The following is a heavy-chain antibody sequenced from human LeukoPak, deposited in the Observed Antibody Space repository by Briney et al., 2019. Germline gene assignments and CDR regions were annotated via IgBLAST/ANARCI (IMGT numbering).Heavy chain of an antibody. Sequence: GASVKVSCKASGGTFSSYAISWVRQAPGQGLEWMGGIIPIFGTANYAQKFQGRVTITADESTSTAYMELSSLRSEDTAVYYCARATVRPREAYGDPGSDYYGMDVWGQGTTVTVSS. V-gene: IGHV1-69*13. CDR2: IIPIFGTA. D-gene: IGHD4-17*01. J-gene: IGHJ6*02. CDR3: ARATVRPREAYGDPGSDYYGMDV. CDR1: GGTFSSYA.